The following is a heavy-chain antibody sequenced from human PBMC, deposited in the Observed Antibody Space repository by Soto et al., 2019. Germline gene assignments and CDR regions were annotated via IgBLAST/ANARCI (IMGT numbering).Heavy chain of an antibody. Sequence: QVQLQQWGAGLLKPSETLSLTCAVYGGSFSGYYWSWIRQPPGKGLEWIGEINHSGSTNYNPSLKGPVPISGDTSKNQFSLKLGSVAPADTAFYYWARGILPNWNHGPPPRGRMRYFDLWGRGTLVTVSS. CDR2: INHSGST. D-gene: IGHD1-20*01. CDR1: GGSFSGYY. CDR3: ARGILPNWNHGPPPRGRMRYFDL. J-gene: IGHJ2*01. V-gene: IGHV4-34*01.